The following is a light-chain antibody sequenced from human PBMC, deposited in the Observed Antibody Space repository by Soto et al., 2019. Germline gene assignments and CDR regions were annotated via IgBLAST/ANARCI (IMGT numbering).Light chain of an antibody. CDR1: QSVSSN. CDR3: HHYNSWPYT. CDR2: DAS. V-gene: IGKV3-15*01. J-gene: IGKJ2*01. Sequence: EIVMTQSPDTLSVSPGERATLSCRASQSVSSNLAWYQQKPGQAPRLLIYDASIRAPGFPARFSGSGSGTEFTLTISSLQSEDFAVYYCHHYNSWPYTFGQGTKVDIK.